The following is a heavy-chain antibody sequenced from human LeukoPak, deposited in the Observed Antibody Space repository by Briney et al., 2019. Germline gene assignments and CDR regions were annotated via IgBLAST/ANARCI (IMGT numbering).Heavy chain of an antibody. V-gene: IGHV3-7*05. CDR3: ARDLSRLSV. CDR1: GFTFNSYW. J-gene: IGHJ4*02. CDR2: IKQDGSEK. D-gene: IGHD6-25*01. Sequence: PGGSLRLSCAASGFTFNSYWMTWVRQAPGKGLEWVASIKQDGSEKYCVDSVKGRFTISRDNAKSSLYLQMNSLRADDTAVYYCARDLSRLSVWGQGTLVTVSS.